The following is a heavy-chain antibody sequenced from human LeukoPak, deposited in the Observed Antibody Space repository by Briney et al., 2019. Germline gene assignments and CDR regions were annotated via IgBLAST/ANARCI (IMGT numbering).Heavy chain of an antibody. V-gene: IGHV3-53*01. CDR3: ARAYCSTTSCYPHLFDY. CDR2: IYSGGNT. D-gene: IGHD2-2*01. CDR1: GFTISSSY. Sequence: GGSLRLSCAASGFTISSSYMSWVRQAPGKGLEWVSLIYSGGNTDHADSVKGRFTISRDNSKSTLYLQMNSLRAEDTAVYYCARAYCSTTSCYPHLFDYWGQGTLVTVFS. J-gene: IGHJ4*02.